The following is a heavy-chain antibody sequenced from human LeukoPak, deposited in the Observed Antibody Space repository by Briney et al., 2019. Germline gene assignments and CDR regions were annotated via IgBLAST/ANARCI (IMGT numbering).Heavy chain of an antibody. V-gene: IGHV3-21*01. CDR3: ARGHYYGMDV. CDR1: GFSFSSYS. J-gene: IGHJ6*02. CDR2: ITPRTTDI. Sequence: GGSLRLSCAASGFSFSSYSMDWVRQAPGKGLEWVACITPRTTDIYYSTSVKGRFTISRDNAKNTLYLQMNSLRAEDTAVYYCARGHYYGMDVWGQGTTVTVSS.